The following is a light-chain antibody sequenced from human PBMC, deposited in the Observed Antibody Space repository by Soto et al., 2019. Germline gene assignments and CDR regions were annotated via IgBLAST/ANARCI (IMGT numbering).Light chain of an antibody. J-gene: IGKJ1*01. CDR1: QTLSNS. CDR2: DAS. V-gene: IGKV3-15*01. CDR3: QQYNNWPWT. Sequence: EIVLTQSPGTLSLSPGERATLSCRASQTLSNSFIAWYQQKPGQAPRLLIYDASTRATGIPTRFSGSGSGTDFTLTISSLQSEDFAVYYCQQYNNWPWTLGQGTKVDIK.